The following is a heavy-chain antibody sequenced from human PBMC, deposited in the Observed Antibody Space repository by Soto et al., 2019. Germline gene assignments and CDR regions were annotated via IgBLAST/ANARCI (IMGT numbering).Heavy chain of an antibody. CDR1: GFTFSSYW. CDR2: IKQDGSEK. D-gene: IGHD3-9*01. J-gene: IGHJ3*02. CDR3: ARVRYDILTGYYNAFDI. Sequence: GESLKISCAASGFTFSSYWMSWVRQAPGKGLEWVANIKQDGSEKYYVDSVKGRFTISRDNAKNSLYLQMNSLRAEDTAVYYCARVRYDILTGYYNAFDIWGQGTMVTVSS. V-gene: IGHV3-7*03.